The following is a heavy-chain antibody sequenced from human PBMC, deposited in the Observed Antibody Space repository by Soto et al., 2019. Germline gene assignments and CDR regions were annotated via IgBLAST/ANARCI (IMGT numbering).Heavy chain of an antibody. Sequence: GGSLRLSCAASGFTFSSYGMHWVRQAPGKGLEWVAVIWYDGSNKYYADSVKGRFTISRDNSKNTLYLQMNSLRAEDTAVYYCAREQCSGGICLGFDYWGQGTLVTVSS. CDR1: GFTFSSYG. J-gene: IGHJ4*02. V-gene: IGHV3-33*01. D-gene: IGHD2-15*01. CDR3: AREQCSGGICLGFDY. CDR2: IWYDGSNK.